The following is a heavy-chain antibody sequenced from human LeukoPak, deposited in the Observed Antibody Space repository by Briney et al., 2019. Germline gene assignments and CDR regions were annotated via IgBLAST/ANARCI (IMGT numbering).Heavy chain of an antibody. D-gene: IGHD3-3*01. CDR1: GGSISSYY. CDR3: ARDTIFGVVIRRFDY. J-gene: IGHJ4*02. CDR2: IYTSGST. V-gene: IGHV4-4*07. Sequence: SETLSLTCTVSGGSISSYYWSWIRQPAGKGLEWIGRIYTSGSTNYNPSLKSRVAMSVDTSKNQSSLKLSSVTAADTAVYYCARDTIFGVVIRRFDYWGQGTLVTVSS.